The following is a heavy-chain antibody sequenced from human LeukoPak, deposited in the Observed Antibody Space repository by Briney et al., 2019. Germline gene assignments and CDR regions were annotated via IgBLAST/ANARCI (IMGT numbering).Heavy chain of an antibody. V-gene: IGHV3-23*01. CDR1: GFTFSSYA. CDR3: ARNGGGYRPFDY. CDR2: ISGSGGST. Sequence: GGSLRLSCAASGFTFSSYAMSWVRQAPGKGLEWVSAISGSGGSTYYADSVKGRFTISRDNSKNTLYLQMSSLRAEDTAVYHCARNGGGYRPFDYWGQGTLVTVSS. J-gene: IGHJ4*02. D-gene: IGHD2-8*01.